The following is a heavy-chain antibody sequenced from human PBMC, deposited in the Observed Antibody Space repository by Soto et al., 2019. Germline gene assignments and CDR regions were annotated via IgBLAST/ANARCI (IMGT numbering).Heavy chain of an antibody. J-gene: IGHJ4*02. V-gene: IGHV3-30*18. D-gene: IGHD3-3*01. CDR3: AKETDFWNRPFDY. CDR1: GFTFSSYG. CDR2: ISYDGSNK. Sequence: GGSLRLSCAASGFTFSSYGMHWVRQAPGKGLEWVAVISYDGSNKYYADSVKGRFTISRDNSKNTLYLQMNSLRAEDTAVYYCAKETDFWNRPFDYWGQGTLVTVSS.